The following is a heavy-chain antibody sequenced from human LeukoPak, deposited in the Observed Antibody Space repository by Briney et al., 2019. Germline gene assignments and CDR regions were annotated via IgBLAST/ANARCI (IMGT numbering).Heavy chain of an antibody. D-gene: IGHD1-26*01. CDR3: ARGPWEAMDV. CDR2: IYYSGST. Sequence: SETLSLTCTVSRGSVGSGSYYWSWIRQPPGKGPEWLGFIYYSGSTNYNPSLKSRVTISVDTSKNQFSLKLSSVTAADTAVYYCARGPWEAMDVWGQGTTVTVSS. V-gene: IGHV4-61*01. J-gene: IGHJ6*02. CDR1: RGSVGSGSYY.